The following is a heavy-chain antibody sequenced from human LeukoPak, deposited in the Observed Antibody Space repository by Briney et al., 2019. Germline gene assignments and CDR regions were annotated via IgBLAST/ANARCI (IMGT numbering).Heavy chain of an antibody. Sequence: GSLRLSRAASGFTFSSYGMHWVRQAPGKGLEWVAVISYDGSNKYYADSVKGRFTISRDNSKNTLYLQMNSLRAEDTAVYYCARTLAVADAFDYWGQGTLVTVSS. D-gene: IGHD6-19*01. CDR1: GFTFSSYG. CDR2: ISYDGSNK. V-gene: IGHV3-30*03. CDR3: ARTLAVADAFDY. J-gene: IGHJ4*02.